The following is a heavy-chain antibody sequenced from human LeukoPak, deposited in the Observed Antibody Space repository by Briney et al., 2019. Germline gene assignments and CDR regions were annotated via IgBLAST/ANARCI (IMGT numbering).Heavy chain of an antibody. D-gene: IGHD4-23*01. J-gene: IGHJ3*02. CDR1: GYSFTSYW. V-gene: IGHV5-51*01. CDR2: IYPGDSDT. CDR3: ARHWLDGGNFDI. Sequence: ASVKVSCKGSGYSFTSYWIGWVRQMPGKGLEWMGIIYPGDSDTRYSPSFQGQVTISADKSISTAYLQWSSLKASDTAMYYCARHWLDGGNFDIWGQGTMVTVSS.